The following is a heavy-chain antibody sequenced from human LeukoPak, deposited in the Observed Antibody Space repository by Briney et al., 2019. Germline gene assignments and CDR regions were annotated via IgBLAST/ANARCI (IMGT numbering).Heavy chain of an antibody. CDR1: GGSISSYY. CDR2: IYYSGST. CDR3: ARDLDYDASGHGVGH. D-gene: IGHD3-22*01. J-gene: IGHJ1*01. Sequence: SETLSLTRTVSGGSISSYYWSWIRQPPGKGLEWIGYIYYSGSTNYNPSLKSRVTISVDTSKNQFSLRLISVTAADTAVYYCARDLDYDASGHGVGHWGQGTLVTVSS. V-gene: IGHV4-59*01.